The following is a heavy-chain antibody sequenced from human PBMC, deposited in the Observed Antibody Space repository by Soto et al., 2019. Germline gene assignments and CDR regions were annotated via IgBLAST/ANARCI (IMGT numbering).Heavy chain of an antibody. J-gene: IGHJ3*02. CDR2: INWNGGST. CDR1: GFTFDDYG. CDR3: ARDGIYCSSTSCYVGAFDI. V-gene: IGHV3-20*01. D-gene: IGHD2-2*01. Sequence: PGGSLRLSCAASGFTFDDYGMSWVRQAPGKGLEWVSGINWNGGSTGYADSVKGRFTISRDNAKNSLYLQMNSLRAEDTALYHCARDGIYCSSTSCYVGAFDIWGQGTMVTVSS.